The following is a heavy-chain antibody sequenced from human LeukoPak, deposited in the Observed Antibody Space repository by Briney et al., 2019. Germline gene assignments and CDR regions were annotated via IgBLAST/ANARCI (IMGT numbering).Heavy chain of an antibody. Sequence: SETLSLTCTVSGGSISTSNYYWGWIRQPPGKGLQWIGSIYYSGSTYYNPSLKSRVTISVDTSKNQFSLKLNSVTAADTALYYCARNKYYYGSGNYGVPNWFDPWGQGTLVTVSS. CDR1: GGSISTSNYY. V-gene: IGHV4-39*01. D-gene: IGHD3-10*01. CDR3: ARNKYYYGSGNYGVPNWFDP. J-gene: IGHJ5*02. CDR2: IYYSGST.